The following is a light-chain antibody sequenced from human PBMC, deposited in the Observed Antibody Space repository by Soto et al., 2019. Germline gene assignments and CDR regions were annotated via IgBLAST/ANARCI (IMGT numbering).Light chain of an antibody. J-gene: IGKJ4*01. CDR2: GAS. CDR3: QQYGISPLT. Sequence: EVVLTQSPGTLSLSPGARATLSCRASQFVSSTYLAWYQQRSGQAPRLLIYGASSRATGIPHRFSGGGSETDFNLTISRLESEDSAVYYCQQYGISPLTFGGGTKVEI. CDR1: QFVSSTY. V-gene: IGKV3-20*01.